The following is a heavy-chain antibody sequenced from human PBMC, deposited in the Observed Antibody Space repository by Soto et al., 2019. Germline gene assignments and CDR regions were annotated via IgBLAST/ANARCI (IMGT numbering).Heavy chain of an antibody. CDR2: IYYSGIT. Sequence: SETLSLTCTVSGGSISSYYWSWIRQPPGKGLKWIGYIYYSGITDYNPSLKSRVTISVDTSKSQFSLKLSSLTAADTAVYYCARGGGVYYFDYWGQGTLVTVS. J-gene: IGHJ4*02. CDR1: GGSISSYY. V-gene: IGHV4-59*01. D-gene: IGHD2-8*02. CDR3: ARGGGVYYFDY.